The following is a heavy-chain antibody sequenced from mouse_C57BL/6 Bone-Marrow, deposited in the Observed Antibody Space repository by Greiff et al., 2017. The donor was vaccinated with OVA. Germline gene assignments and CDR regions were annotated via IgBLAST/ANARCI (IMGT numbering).Heavy chain of an antibody. J-gene: IGHJ1*03. CDR3: ARSLYYGSSPWYFDV. Sequence: QVQLQQSGAELARPGASVKLSCKASGYTFTSYGISWVKQRTGQGLAWIGEIYPRSGNTYYNEKFKGKATLTADKSSSTAYMELRSLTSEDSAVYFCARSLYYGSSPWYFDVWGTGTTVTVSS. V-gene: IGHV1-81*01. CDR2: IYPRSGNT. D-gene: IGHD1-1*01. CDR1: GYTFTSYG.